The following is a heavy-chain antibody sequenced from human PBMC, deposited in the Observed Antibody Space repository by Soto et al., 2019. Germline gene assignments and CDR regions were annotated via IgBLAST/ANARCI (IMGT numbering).Heavy chain of an antibody. CDR2: MSYDGSNQ. V-gene: IGHV3-30*18. J-gene: IGHJ4*02. CDR3: AKGGWYSSSSTSDC. D-gene: IGHD6-6*01. Sequence: QVQLVESGGGVVQPGRSLRLSCAASGFTLSGNDMHWVRQAPGKGPEWVAVMSYDGSNQYYGDSVKGRFTISRDTSKSTLYLQMHSLRPEDTAVYYCAKGGWYSSSSTSDCWGQGTLVTVSS. CDR1: GFTLSGND.